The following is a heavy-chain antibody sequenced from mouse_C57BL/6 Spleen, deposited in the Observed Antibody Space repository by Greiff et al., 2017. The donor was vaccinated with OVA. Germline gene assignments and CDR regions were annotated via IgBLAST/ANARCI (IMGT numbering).Heavy chain of an antibody. CDR1: GYAFSSSW. V-gene: IGHV1-82*01. Sequence: QVQLQQSGPELVKPGASVKISCKASGYAFSSSWMNWVKQRPGKGLEWIGRIYPGDGDTNYNGKFKGKATLTADKSSSTAYMQLSSLTSEDSAVYFCARRDYYGYYFDYWGQGTTLTVSS. D-gene: IGHD1-2*01. CDR3: ARRDYYGYYFDY. CDR2: IYPGDGDT. J-gene: IGHJ2*01.